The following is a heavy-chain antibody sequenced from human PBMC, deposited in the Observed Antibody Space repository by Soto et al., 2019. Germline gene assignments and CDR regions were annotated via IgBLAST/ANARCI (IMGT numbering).Heavy chain of an antibody. CDR2: IYYSGST. V-gene: IGHV4-61*01. CDR1: GGSVSSGSYY. D-gene: IGHD6-6*01. Sequence: SETLSLTFTVSGGSVSSGSYYWSWIRQPPGKGLEWIGYIYYSGSTNYNPSLKSRVTISVDTSKNQFSLKLSSVTAADTAVYYCARERGKAARPWYYGMDVWGQGTTVTVSS. J-gene: IGHJ6*02. CDR3: ARERGKAARPWYYGMDV.